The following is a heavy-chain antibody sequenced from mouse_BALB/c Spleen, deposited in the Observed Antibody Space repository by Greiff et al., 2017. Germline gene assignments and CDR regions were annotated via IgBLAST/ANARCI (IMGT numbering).Heavy chain of an antibody. CDR2: INPGSGGT. Sequence: QVQLQQSGAELVRPGTSVKVSCKASGYAFTNYLIEWVKQRPGQGLEWIGVINPGSGGTNYNEKFKGKATLTADKSSSTAYMQLSSLTSDDSAVYFCARSDYGNYKFAYWGQGTLVTVSA. CDR3: ARSDYGNYKFAY. V-gene: IGHV1-54*01. D-gene: IGHD2-1*01. J-gene: IGHJ3*01. CDR1: GYAFTNYL.